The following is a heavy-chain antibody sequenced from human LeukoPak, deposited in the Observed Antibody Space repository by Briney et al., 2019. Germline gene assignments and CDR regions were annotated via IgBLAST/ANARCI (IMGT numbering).Heavy chain of an antibody. Sequence: SETPSLTCILPLDSMSRAYWSWSRQPPGKGLEWIGYISYGGGTMYNPSLRSRVTISIDTSKNQFSLNLTSVTAADTAVYFCAPVGGGTQTWGTYSTDYCGQGTLVTVSS. CDR2: ISYGGGT. CDR1: LDSMSRAY. V-gene: IGHV4-59*01. D-gene: IGHD3-16*01. CDR3: APVGGGTQTWGTYSTDY. J-gene: IGHJ4*02.